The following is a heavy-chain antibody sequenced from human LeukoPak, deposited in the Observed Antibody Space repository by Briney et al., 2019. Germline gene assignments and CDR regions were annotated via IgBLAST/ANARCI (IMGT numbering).Heavy chain of an antibody. CDR1: GYTFTSYG. J-gene: IGHJ4*02. CDR3: ARGTYYYDSSGYYPPAY. CDR2: ISAYNGNT. Sequence: ASVKVSCKASGYTFTSYGISWVRQAPGQGLEWMGWISAYNGNTNYAQKHQGRVTMTTDTSTSTAYMELRSLRSDDTAVYYCARGTYYYDSSGYYPPAYWGQGTLVTVSS. D-gene: IGHD3-22*01. V-gene: IGHV1-18*01.